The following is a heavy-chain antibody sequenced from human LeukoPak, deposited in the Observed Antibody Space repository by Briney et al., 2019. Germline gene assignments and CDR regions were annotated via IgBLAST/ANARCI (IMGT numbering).Heavy chain of an antibody. Sequence: GESLKISCKGSGYNFTNYWVGWVRQMPEKGLEWMGFIYPGDSDTRYGPSFQGRVTISADKSISTAFLQWSSLKASDAAMYYCARLEVTYSVSPFDYWGQGTLVTVSS. CDR1: GYNFTNYW. CDR3: ARLEVTYSVSPFDY. D-gene: IGHD5-18*01. V-gene: IGHV5-51*01. CDR2: IYPGDSDT. J-gene: IGHJ4*02.